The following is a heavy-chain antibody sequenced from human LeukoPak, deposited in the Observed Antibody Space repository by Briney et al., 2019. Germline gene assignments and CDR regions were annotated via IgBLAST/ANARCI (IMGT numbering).Heavy chain of an antibody. CDR1: GGSISSYY. CDR2: IYYSGST. V-gene: IGHV4-59*12. D-gene: IGHD3-10*01. J-gene: IGHJ5*02. CDR3: AREATMVRGLSWFDP. Sequence: SQTLSLTCTVSGGSISSYYWSWIRQPPGKGLEWIGYIYYSGSTSYNPSLKSRVTISADTSKNQFSLKLSSVTAADTAVYYCAREATMVRGLSWFDPWGQGTLVTVSS.